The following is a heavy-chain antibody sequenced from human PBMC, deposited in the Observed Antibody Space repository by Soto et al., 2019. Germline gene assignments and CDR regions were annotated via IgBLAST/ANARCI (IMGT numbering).Heavy chain of an antibody. J-gene: IGHJ4*02. CDR3: ARGGKTVTTFDY. V-gene: IGHV4-30-2*01. D-gene: IGHD4-17*01. Sequence: QLQLRESGSGLVKPSQTLCLTCAVSGGSISSGGYSWSWIRQPPGKGLEWIGYIYHSGSTYYNPSLKSRVTISVDRSKNQFSLKLSSVTAADTAVYYCARGGKTVTTFDYWGQGTLVTVSS. CDR2: IYHSGST. CDR1: GGSISSGGYS.